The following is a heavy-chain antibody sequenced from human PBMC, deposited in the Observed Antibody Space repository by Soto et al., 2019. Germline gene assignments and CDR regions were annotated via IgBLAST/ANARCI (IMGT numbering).Heavy chain of an antibody. CDR1: GFTFTNYW. V-gene: IGHV3-7*03. J-gene: IGHJ4*02. Sequence: EVQLVESGGGLVQPGGSLRLSCAPSGFTFTNYWMSWVRQAPGKGLEWVANIKQDGSEEYYMDSVKGRFTISRDNAKKSLYLQMDSLRAEDTAVYYCVRLSISVGDADYWRQGTLFTVSS. CDR3: VRLSISVGDADY. CDR2: IKQDGSEE. D-gene: IGHD2-21*02.